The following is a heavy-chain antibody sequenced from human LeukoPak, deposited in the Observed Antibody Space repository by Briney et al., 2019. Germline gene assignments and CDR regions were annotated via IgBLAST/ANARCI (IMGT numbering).Heavy chain of an antibody. J-gene: IGHJ4*02. Sequence: GGSLRLSCAASGFTFSSYAMHWVRQAPGKGLEYVSAISSNGGSTYYANSVKGRFTISRDNSKNTLYLQMNSLRAEDTAVYYCAKEDGRTRHHYFDYWGQGTLVTVSS. V-gene: IGHV3-64*01. CDR1: GFTFSSYA. D-gene: IGHD3/OR15-3a*01. CDR2: ISSNGGST. CDR3: AKEDGRTRHHYFDY.